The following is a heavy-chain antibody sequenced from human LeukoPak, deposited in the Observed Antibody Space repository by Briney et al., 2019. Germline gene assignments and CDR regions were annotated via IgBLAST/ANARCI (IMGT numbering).Heavy chain of an antibody. V-gene: IGHV4-59*01. D-gene: IGHD4-17*01. Sequence: PSETLSLTCTVSGDSISPYYWSWIRQPPGKGLEWFGHIFYNGNTNYNPSLKSRVTISLDTSKNQFSLKLSSVTAADTAVYYCARVRLSGEIDHWGQGTLVTVSS. CDR1: GDSISPYY. CDR2: IFYNGNT. CDR3: ARVRLSGEIDH. J-gene: IGHJ4*02.